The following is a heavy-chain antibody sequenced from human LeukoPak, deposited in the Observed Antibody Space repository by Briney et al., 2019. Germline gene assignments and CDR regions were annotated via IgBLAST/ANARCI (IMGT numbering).Heavy chain of an antibody. CDR3: VKDQRFGDLDDY. Sequence: PGGPLRLSCAASGFIFNNYAMSWVRQAPGKGLEWVSTISGSGITTYYAGSVKGRFAISRDNSKSTLYLQMSSLRAEDTAVYYCVKDQRFGDLDDYRGQGTLVTVSS. V-gene: IGHV3-23*01. J-gene: IGHJ4*02. D-gene: IGHD3-10*01. CDR2: ISGSGITT. CDR1: GFIFNNYA.